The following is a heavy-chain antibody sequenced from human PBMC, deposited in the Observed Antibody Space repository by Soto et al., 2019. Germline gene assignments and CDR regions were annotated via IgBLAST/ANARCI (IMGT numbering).Heavy chain of an antibody. J-gene: IGHJ5*02. CDR1: GGSFSGYY. D-gene: IGHD6-19*01. CDR2: INHSGST. V-gene: IGHV4-34*01. Sequence: SETLSLTCAVYGGSFSGYYWSWIRQPPGKGLEWIGEINHSGSTNYNPSLKSRVTISVDTSKNQFSLKLSSVTAADTAVYYCARRMAGSGKYNWFDPWGQGTLVTVSS. CDR3: ARRMAGSGKYNWFDP.